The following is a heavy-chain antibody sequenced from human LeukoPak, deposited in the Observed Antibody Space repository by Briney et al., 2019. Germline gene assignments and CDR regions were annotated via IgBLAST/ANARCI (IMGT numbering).Heavy chain of an antibody. V-gene: IGHV3-11*01. CDR1: GFTFSDYY. Sequence: PEGSLRLSCAASGFTFSDYYMSWIRQAPGKGLEWVSYISSSGSTIYYADSVKGRFTISRDNSKNTLYLQMNSLRAEDTAVYYCAKSIGYSSSCLNPWGQGTLVTVSS. CDR3: AKSIGYSSSCLNP. D-gene: IGHD6-13*01. J-gene: IGHJ5*02. CDR2: ISSSGSTI.